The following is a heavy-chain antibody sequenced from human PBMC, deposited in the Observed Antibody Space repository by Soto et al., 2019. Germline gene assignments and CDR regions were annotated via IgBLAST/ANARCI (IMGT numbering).Heavy chain of an antibody. CDR3: ARAPDVFDI. Sequence: QVRLQESGPGLVKPSQTLSLTCTVSGGSISSVNDYWSWVRQPPGKGLEWIGYNYYSGSTYYNPSLKSRITMSVDTSKNQFSLKLYSVTAADTAVYYCARAPDVFDIWGQGTMVSVSS. CDR2: NYYSGST. J-gene: IGHJ3*02. V-gene: IGHV4-30-4*01. CDR1: GGSISSVNDY.